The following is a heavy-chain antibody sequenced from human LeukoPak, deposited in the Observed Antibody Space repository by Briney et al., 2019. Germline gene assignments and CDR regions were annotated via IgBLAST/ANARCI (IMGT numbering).Heavy chain of an antibody. CDR3: AKDPLYGDYPDAFDI. CDR2: IRYDGSNK. CDR1: GFTFSSYG. V-gene: IGHV3-30*02. J-gene: IGHJ3*02. Sequence: GGSLRLSCAASGFTFSSYGMHWVRQAPGKGLEWVAFIRYDGSNKYYADSVKGRFTISRDNSKNTLYLQMNSLRAEDTAVYYCAKDPLYGDYPDAFDIWGQGTMVTVSS. D-gene: IGHD4-17*01.